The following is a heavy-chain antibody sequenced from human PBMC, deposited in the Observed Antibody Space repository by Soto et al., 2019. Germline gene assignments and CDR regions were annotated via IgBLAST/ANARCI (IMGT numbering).Heavy chain of an antibody. J-gene: IGHJ4*02. Sequence: GGSLRLSCAASGFTFSSYEMNWVRQAPGKGLEWVSYISSSGSTIYYAGSVKGRFTISRDNAKNSLYLQMNSLRAEDTTVYYCARGIGSSWYFDYWGQGTLVTVSS. CDR3: ARGIGSSWYFDY. D-gene: IGHD6-13*01. CDR2: ISSSGSTI. V-gene: IGHV3-48*03. CDR1: GFTFSSYE.